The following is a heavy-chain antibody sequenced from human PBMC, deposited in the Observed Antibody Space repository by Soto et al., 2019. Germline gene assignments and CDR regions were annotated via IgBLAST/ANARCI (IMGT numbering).Heavy chain of an antibody. CDR3: ARGYYYDSSGFRLDQ. CDR1: GFTVSSYA. J-gene: IGHJ4*02. CDR2: ISYDGSNK. V-gene: IGHV3-30-3*01. Sequence: LRLSCAASGFTVSSYAIHWVRQAPGKGLEWVAIISYDGSNKYYADSVKGRFTVSRDNSKNTLSLQMNSLRAEDTAVYYCARGYYYDSSGFRLDQWGQGTLVTVSS. D-gene: IGHD3-22*01.